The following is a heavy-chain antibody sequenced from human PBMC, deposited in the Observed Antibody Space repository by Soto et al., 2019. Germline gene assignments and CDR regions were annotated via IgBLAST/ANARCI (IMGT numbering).Heavy chain of an antibody. CDR2: IYYSGST. V-gene: IGHV4-39*01. CDR3: ASMYYDILTGSRDTTFDY. D-gene: IGHD3-9*01. Sequence: SETLSLTCTVSGGSLSSSSYYWGWIRQHPGKVLEWIGSIYYSGSTYYNPSLKSRVTISVDTSKNQSSLKLSSVTAADTAVYYCASMYYDILTGSRDTTFDYWGQGTLVPVSS. J-gene: IGHJ4*02. CDR1: GGSLSSSSYY.